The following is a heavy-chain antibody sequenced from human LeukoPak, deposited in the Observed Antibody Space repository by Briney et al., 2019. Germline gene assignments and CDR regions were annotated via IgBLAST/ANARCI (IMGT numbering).Heavy chain of an antibody. D-gene: IGHD2-2*01. CDR3: ARDGSWGDYQFYFYMDV. V-gene: IGHV3-23*01. CDR1: GFTFGSFA. CDR2: ISASGYYI. J-gene: IGHJ6*03. Sequence: GGSLTLSCEASGFTFGSFAMSWVRQAPGKGLEWLSGISASGYYIYYADSVKGRFTISRDNSKNTLYIEMNSLRAEDTAVYYCARDGSWGDYQFYFYMDVWGKGTTVTVSS.